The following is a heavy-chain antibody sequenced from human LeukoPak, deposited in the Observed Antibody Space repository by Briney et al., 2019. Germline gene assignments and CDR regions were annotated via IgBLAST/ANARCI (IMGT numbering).Heavy chain of an antibody. CDR3: ARGYSSSPFDY. D-gene: IGHD6-6*01. CDR1: GFTFSNYA. Sequence: GGSLRLSCAASGFTFSNYAMHWVRQAPGKGLEWVAVMSYDGSNKFYADSVKGRFTTSRDNSKNTLYLQMNSLRGEDTAVYFCARGYSSSPFDYWGQGTLVTVSS. J-gene: IGHJ4*02. V-gene: IGHV3-30*01. CDR2: MSYDGSNK.